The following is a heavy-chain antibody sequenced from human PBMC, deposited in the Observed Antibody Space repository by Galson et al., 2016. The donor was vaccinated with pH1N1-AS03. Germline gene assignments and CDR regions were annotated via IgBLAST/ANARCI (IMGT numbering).Heavy chain of an antibody. V-gene: IGHV1-69*13. CDR3: ARDRYHGLSGDYYESAY. J-gene: IGHJ4*02. D-gene: IGHD3-22*01. Sequence: SVKVSCKASTDNFVDYGISWVRQAPGQGLEWMGGIVPFSVTTDYAQKFQGRISITADESTSTAYMELSSLTSEDTAVYYCARDRYHGLSGDYYESAYWGQGTLVTVSS. CDR1: TDNFVDYG. CDR2: IVPFSVTT.